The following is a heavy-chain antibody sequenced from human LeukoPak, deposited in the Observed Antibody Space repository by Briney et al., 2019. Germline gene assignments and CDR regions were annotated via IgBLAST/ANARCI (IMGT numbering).Heavy chain of an antibody. D-gene: IGHD4-23*01. CDR2: IDRDGSRI. V-gene: IGHV3-74*01. Sequence: GGSLRLSCAVSGFTFSSYWIHWVRQAPGKGLVWVSRIDRDGSRINYADFVKGRFTISRDNGKNTLFLQMNSLRAEDAAVYYCVRGNDYGGPHYWGQGTLVTVSS. J-gene: IGHJ4*02. CDR1: GFTFSSYW. CDR3: VRGNDYGGPHY.